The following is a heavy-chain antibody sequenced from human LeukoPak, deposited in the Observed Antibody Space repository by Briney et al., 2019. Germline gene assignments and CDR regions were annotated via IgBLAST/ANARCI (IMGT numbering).Heavy chain of an antibody. J-gene: IGHJ4*02. CDR1: GDSVSNNGAA. CDR3: ARDLPFAYSIFDS. CDR2: TYYRSKWYN. D-gene: IGHD2-15*01. V-gene: IGHV6-1*01. Sequence: SQTLSLTCAISGDSVSNNGAAWNWLRQSPSRGLEWLGRTYYRSKWYNDHALSVRGRITINPDTSKNQFSLQLNSVTPEDTAVYYCARDLPFAYSIFDSWGQGTLVTVSS.